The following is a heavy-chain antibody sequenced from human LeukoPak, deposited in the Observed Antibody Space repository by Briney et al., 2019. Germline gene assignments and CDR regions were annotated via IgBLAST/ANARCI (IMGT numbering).Heavy chain of an antibody. D-gene: IGHD1-26*01. CDR2: ISWNSGSI. J-gene: IGHJ4*02. V-gene: IGHV3-9*01. CDR1: GFTFDDYA. CDR3: ARGSEVSGSYGPIDY. Sequence: GGSLRLSCAASGFTFDDYAMHWVRQAPGKGLEWVSGISWNSGSIGYADSVKGRFTISRDNAKNSLYLQMNSLRAEDTAVYYCARGSEVSGSYGPIDYWGQGTLVTVSS.